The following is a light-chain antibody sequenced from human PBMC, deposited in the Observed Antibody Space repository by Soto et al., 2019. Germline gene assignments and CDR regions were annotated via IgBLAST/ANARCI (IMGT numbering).Light chain of an antibody. CDR2: KAS. Sequence: DIQMTQSPSTLSGSVGDRVTITCRASQTISSWLAWYQQKPGKAPKLLIYKASTLKSGVPSRFSGSGSGTEFTLTISRLEPEDFAVYYCQQYGSSPRVHTFGQGTRLEIK. V-gene: IGKV1-5*03. CDR3: QQYGSSPRVHT. J-gene: IGKJ5*01. CDR1: QTISSW.